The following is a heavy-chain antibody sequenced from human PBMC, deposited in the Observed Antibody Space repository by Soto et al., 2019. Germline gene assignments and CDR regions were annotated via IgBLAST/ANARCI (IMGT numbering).Heavy chain of an antibody. D-gene: IGHD4-17*01. CDR2: INSDGSST. V-gene: IGHV3-74*01. J-gene: IGHJ6*02. CDR3: SRSVTTVYYYCSVTAV. Sequence: RCIRKTPGKGLVWVSRINSDGSSTSYADSVKGRFTISRDNAKNTLYLQMNSLRAEDTAVYYCSRSVTTVYYYCSVTAVRRQRTTVTVS.